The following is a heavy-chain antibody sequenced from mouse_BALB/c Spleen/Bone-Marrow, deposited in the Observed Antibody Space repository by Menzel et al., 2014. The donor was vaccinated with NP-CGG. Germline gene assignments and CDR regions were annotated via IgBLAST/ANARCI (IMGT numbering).Heavy chain of an antibody. CDR2: IWAGGST. V-gene: IGHV2-9*02. J-gene: IGHJ1*01. D-gene: IGHD1-1*01. CDR3: ARKDYGSRGGYFDV. Sequence: VKLQESGPGLVAPSQSLSITCTVSGFSLTNYGVHWARQPPGKGLEWLGLIWAGGSTNYNSALMSRLSISKDNSKSQVFLKMNSLQTDDTAMYYCARKDYGSRGGYFDVWGAGTTVTVSS. CDR1: GFSLTNYG.